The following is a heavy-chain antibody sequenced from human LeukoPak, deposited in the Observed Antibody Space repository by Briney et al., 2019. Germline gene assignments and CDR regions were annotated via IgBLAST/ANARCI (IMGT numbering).Heavy chain of an antibody. CDR3: ARRGKYYYGSGSYIDY. J-gene: IGHJ4*02. CDR2: INHSGST. D-gene: IGHD3-10*01. Sequence: PSETLSLTCAVYGGSFSGYYWSWIRQPPGKGLEWIGEINHSGSTNYNPSLKSRVTISVDTSKNQFSLKLSSVTAADTAVYYCARRGKYYYGSGSYIDYWGQGTLVTVSS. V-gene: IGHV4-34*01. CDR1: GGSFSGYY.